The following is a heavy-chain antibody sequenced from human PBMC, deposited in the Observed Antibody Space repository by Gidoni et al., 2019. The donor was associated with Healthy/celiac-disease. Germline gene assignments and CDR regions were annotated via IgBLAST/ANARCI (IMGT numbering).Heavy chain of an antibody. CDR3: AGGVPAAMAAAPLPRYYYYYMDV. J-gene: IGHJ6*03. Sequence: QVQLVQSGAEVKKPGASVKVSCKASGYTFTSYGISWVRQAPGQGLEWMGWISAYNGNTNYAQKLQGRVTMTTDTSTSTAYMELRSLRSDDTAVYYCAGGVPAAMAAAPLPRYYYYYMDVWGKGTTVTVSS. D-gene: IGHD2-2*01. V-gene: IGHV1-18*01. CDR1: GYTFTSYG. CDR2: ISAYNGNT.